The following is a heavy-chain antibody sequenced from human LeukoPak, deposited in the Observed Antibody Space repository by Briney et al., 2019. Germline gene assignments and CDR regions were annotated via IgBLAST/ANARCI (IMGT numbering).Heavy chain of an antibody. V-gene: IGHV3-43*01. CDR2: ISWDGGST. CDR1: GFTFDDYT. D-gene: IGHD3-10*01. J-gene: IGHJ6*03. CDR3: AKGGVTMVRGAIKSYYYYMDV. Sequence: SGGSLRLSCAASGFTFDDYTMHWVRQAPGKGLEWVSLISWDGGSTHYADSVKGRFTISRDNSKNSLYLQMNSLRSEDTALYYCAKGGVTMVRGAIKSYYYYMDVWGKGTTVTVSS.